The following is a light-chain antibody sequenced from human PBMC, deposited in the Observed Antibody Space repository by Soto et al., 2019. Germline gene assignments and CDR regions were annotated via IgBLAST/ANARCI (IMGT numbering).Light chain of an antibody. J-gene: IGKJ4*02. CDR2: GAS. Sequence: EIVMTQSPATLSVSPGERATLSCRASQSVSSNSAWYQQKPGQAPRLLIYGASTRATGIPARFSGSGSGTEFTLTISSLQSEYFAVNYCQQYNNCPLTFGGGTKVEIK. CDR1: QSVSSN. V-gene: IGKV3-15*01. CDR3: QQYNNCPLT.